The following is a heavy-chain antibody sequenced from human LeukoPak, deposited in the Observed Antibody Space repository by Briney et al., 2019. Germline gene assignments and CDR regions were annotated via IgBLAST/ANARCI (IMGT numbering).Heavy chain of an antibody. CDR1: GFTFSSYA. V-gene: IGHV3-21*01. Sequence: PGGSLRLSCAASGFTFSSYAMSWVRQAPGKGLEWVSSISSSSSYIYYADSVKGRFTISRDNAKNSLYLQMNSLRAEDTAVYYCARERYSYGQDDAFDIWGQGTMVTVSS. J-gene: IGHJ3*02. D-gene: IGHD5-18*01. CDR3: ARERYSYGQDDAFDI. CDR2: ISSSSSYI.